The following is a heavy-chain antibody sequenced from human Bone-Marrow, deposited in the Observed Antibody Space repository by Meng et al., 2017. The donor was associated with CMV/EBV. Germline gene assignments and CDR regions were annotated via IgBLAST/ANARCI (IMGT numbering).Heavy chain of an antibody. Sequence: SETLSLTCTVSGGSVNSGSYYWSWIRKPPGKGLEWIGRIYYSGSTKYSPSLKSRVTISVDMSKNQFSLRLSSVTAADTAVYFCARDLYYGSGLDYWGRGARVTVSS. CDR3: ARDLYYGSGLDY. D-gene: IGHD3-10*01. V-gene: IGHV4-61*01. CDR1: GGSVNSGSYY. J-gene: IGHJ4*02. CDR2: IYYSGST.